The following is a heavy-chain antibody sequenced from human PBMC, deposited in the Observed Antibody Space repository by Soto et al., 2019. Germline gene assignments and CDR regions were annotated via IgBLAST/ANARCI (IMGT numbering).Heavy chain of an antibody. D-gene: IGHD3-3*01. CDR1: GYTFNTYG. V-gene: IGHV1-18*01. CDR2: ISAYDGKT. J-gene: IGHJ5*02. Sequence: ASVKVSCKTSGYTFNTYGINWVRQAPGQGLELMGWISAYDGKTTYAEKFQSRVTLTTDTSTSTAYMELRSLRSDDTAIYYCARDPHEFWTSYWFDPWGQGTPVTVS. CDR3: ARDPHEFWTSYWFDP.